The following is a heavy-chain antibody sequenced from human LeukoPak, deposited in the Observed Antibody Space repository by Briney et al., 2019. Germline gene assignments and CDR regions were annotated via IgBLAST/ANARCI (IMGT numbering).Heavy chain of an antibody. CDR1: GFIVSNNY. CDR2: ITSAGAT. CDR3: ASRESPGYYYGMDV. Sequence: GGSLRLSCAASGFIVSNNYMTWVRQAPGKGLDCVSVITSAGATYYADSVKGRFIMSRDNSRNTLYLQMNSLRAEDTAVYYCASRESPGYYYGMDVWGQGTTVTVSS. D-gene: IGHD3-10*01. J-gene: IGHJ6*02. V-gene: IGHV3-66*01.